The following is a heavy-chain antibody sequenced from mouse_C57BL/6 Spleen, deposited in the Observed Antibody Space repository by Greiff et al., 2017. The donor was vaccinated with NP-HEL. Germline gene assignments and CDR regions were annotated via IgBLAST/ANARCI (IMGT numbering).Heavy chain of an antibody. Sequence: QVQLQQSGPELVKPGASVKISCKASGYAFSSSWMNWVKQRPGKGLEWIGRIYPGDGDTNYNGKFKGKATLTADKSSSTAYMQLSSLTSEDSAVYFCAREVYYYGSSQYYFDYWGQGTTLTVSS. J-gene: IGHJ2*01. CDR2: IYPGDGDT. CDR3: AREVYYYGSSQYYFDY. D-gene: IGHD1-1*01. V-gene: IGHV1-82*01. CDR1: GYAFSSSW.